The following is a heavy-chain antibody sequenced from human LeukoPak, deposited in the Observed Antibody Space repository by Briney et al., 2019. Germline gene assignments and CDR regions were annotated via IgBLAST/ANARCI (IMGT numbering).Heavy chain of an antibody. J-gene: IGHJ4*02. D-gene: IGHD3-3*01. Sequence: GGSLRLSCAASGFTFSSYGMHWVRQAPGKGLEWVSAISGSGGSTYYADSVKGRFTISRDNSKNTLYLQMNSLRAEDTAVYYCAKTDDFWSGYYNDYWGQGTLVTVSS. V-gene: IGHV3-23*01. CDR3: AKTDDFWSGYYNDY. CDR1: GFTFSSYG. CDR2: ISGSGGST.